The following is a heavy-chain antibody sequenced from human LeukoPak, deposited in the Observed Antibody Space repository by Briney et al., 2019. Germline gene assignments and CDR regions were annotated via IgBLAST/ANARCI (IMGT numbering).Heavy chain of an antibody. CDR3: ARGQLWRRGYYYYLDV. V-gene: IGHV3-30*03. CDR1: GVTFRSYG. CDR2: ISSDGNDK. Sequence: GGSLRLSCAVSGVTFRSYGMHWVRQAPGKGLEWVALISSDGNDKLYGDSVRGRFTISRDDSKNTLFLEMSSLRAGDTAVHYCARGQLWRRGYYYYLDVWGKGTTVTVSS. D-gene: IGHD3-10*01. J-gene: IGHJ6*03.